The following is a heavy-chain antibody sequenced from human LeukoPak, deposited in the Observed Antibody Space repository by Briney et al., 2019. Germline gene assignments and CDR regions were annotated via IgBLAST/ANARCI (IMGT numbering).Heavy chain of an antibody. V-gene: IGHV5-51*03. D-gene: IGHD5-24*01. CDR1: GYSFTNYW. CDR3: ASRKKGMASAGFDY. CDR2: IYPGDSDT. Sequence: GESLKLSCKGSGYSFTNYWIGWVRQMPGKGLEWMGIIYPGDSDTSYSPSFQGQVTISAEKSISTAYLQWSSLKASDTALYYCASRKKGMASAGFDYWGQGTLVTVSS. J-gene: IGHJ4*02.